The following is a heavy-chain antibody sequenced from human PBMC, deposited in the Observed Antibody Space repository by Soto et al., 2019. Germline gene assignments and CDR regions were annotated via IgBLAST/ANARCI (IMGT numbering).Heavy chain of an antibody. CDR1: GFTFSSYG. CDR3: AKDSGGGSYGGVVDAFDI. V-gene: IGHV3-30*18. D-gene: IGHD1-26*01. CDR2: ISYDGSNK. Sequence: QVQLVESGGGVVQPGRSLRLSCAASGFTFSSYGMHWVRQAPGKGLEWVAVISYDGSNKYYADSVKGRFTISRDNSNNTLYLQMNSLRAEDTAVYYCAKDSGGGSYGGVVDAFDIWGQGTMVTVSS. J-gene: IGHJ3*02.